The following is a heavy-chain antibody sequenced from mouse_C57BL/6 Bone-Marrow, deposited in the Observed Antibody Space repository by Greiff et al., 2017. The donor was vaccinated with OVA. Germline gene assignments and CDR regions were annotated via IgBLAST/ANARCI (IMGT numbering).Heavy chain of an antibody. J-gene: IGHJ3*01. V-gene: IGHV1-50*01. CDR2: IDPSDSYT. Sequence: QVQLKQPGAELVKPGASVKLSCKASGYTFTSYWMQWVKQRPGQGLEWIGEIDPSDSYTNYNQKFKGKATLTVGTSSSTAYMQLSSLTSEDSAVYYCAREIAYWGQGTLVTVSA. CDR3: AREIAY. CDR1: GYTFTSYW.